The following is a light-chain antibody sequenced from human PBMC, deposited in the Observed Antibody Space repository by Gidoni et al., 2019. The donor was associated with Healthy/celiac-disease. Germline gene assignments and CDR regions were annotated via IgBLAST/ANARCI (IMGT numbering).Light chain of an antibody. J-gene: IGKJ5*01. V-gene: IGKV3-11*01. CDR3: QQRSNWPPT. CDR2: DAS. CDR1: QSVSSY. Sequence: DIVLTQSPATLSLSPGERATLSCRALQSVSSYLAWYQQKPGQAPRLLIYDASNRATGIPARFSGSGSGTDFTLTISSLEPEDFAVYYCQQRSNWPPTFGQGTRLEIK.